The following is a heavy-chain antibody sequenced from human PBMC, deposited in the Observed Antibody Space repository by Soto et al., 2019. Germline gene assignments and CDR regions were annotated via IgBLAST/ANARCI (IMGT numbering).Heavy chain of an antibody. J-gene: IGHJ4*02. CDR1: GFTFTSYA. CDR3: AKSTRLDY. Sequence: TGGSLSLSCVASGFTFTSYAMSWVRQAPGKGLEWVSAISGSGGSTYYADSVTGRFTISRDNSKYTLYLQMNSLGAEDTAVYYGAKSTRLDYWGQGTLVTVSS. V-gene: IGHV3-23*01. CDR2: ISGSGGST.